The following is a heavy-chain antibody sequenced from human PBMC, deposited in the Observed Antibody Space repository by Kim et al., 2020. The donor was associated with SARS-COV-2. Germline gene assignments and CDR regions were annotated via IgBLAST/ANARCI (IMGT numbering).Heavy chain of an antibody. CDR1: GGSISSYY. V-gene: IGHV4-59*13. D-gene: IGHD3-22*01. CDR3: VVNYCDTSALFDY. CDR2: IYYSGST. J-gene: IGHJ4*02. Sequence: SETMSLTCTVSGGSISSYYWSWIRQPPGKGLEWIGYIYYSGSTNYNPSLKSRVTISVDTSKNQFSLKLSSVTAADTAVYYCVVNYCDTSALFDYWGQGTLATVSS.